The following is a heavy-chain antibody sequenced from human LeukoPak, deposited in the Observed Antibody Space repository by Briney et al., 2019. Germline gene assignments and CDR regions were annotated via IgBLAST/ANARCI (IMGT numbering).Heavy chain of an antibody. V-gene: IGHV4-61*02. D-gene: IGHD6-6*01. Sequence: PSETLSLTCTVSGGSIRTGSYYWSWIRQPAGKELQWIGRIFTSGSTNYNPSFKRRVTISVDTSKNQFSLKLSSVTAADTAVYYCARDSSSPRVKYFQHWGQGTLVTVSS. CDR1: GGSIRTGSYY. J-gene: IGHJ1*01. CDR2: IFTSGST. CDR3: ARDSSSPRVKYFQH.